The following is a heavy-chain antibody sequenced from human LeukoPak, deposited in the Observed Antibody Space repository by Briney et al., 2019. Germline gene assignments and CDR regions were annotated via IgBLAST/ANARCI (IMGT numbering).Heavy chain of an antibody. CDR2: IIPIFGTA. J-gene: IGHJ5*02. CDR3: AREDSSSWYAWFDP. D-gene: IGHD6-13*01. CDR1: GCTFSSYA. V-gene: IGHV1-69*13. Sequence: SVKVSCKASGCTFSSYAISWVRQAPGQGLEWMGWIIPIFGTANYAQKFQGRVTITADESTSTAYMELSSLRSEDTAVYYCAREDSSSWYAWFDPWGQGTLVTVSS.